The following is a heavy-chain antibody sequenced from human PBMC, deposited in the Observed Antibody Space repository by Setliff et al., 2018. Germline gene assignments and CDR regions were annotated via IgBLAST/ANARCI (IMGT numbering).Heavy chain of an antibody. CDR2: ISAYNANT. D-gene: IGHD7-27*01. V-gene: IGHV1-18*01. CDR1: GYIFTSYA. CDR3: ARELLWGSHDAFDI. Sequence: ASVKVSCKASGYIFTSYAINWVRQAPGQGLEWMGSISAYNANTNYAQNLQGRVTMTRDTSTSTAYMELRSLRSDDTAVYYCARELLWGSHDAFDIWGQGTMVTVSS. J-gene: IGHJ3*02.